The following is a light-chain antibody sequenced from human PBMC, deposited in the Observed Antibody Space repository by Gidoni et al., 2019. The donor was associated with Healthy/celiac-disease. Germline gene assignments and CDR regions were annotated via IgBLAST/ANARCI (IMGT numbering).Light chain of an antibody. V-gene: IGKV1-33*01. CDR3: QQYDNRPLT. Sequence: DIQMTQSPSSLSASVGDTVTITCQASQDISNYLNWYQQKPGKAPKLLIYDASNLETGGPSRFSGSGSGTDFTFTISSLQPEDIATYYCQQYDNRPLTFGQGTKVEIK. J-gene: IGKJ1*01. CDR2: DAS. CDR1: QDISNY.